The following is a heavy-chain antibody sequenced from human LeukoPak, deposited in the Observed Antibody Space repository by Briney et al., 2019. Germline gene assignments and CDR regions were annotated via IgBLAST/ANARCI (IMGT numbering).Heavy chain of an antibody. J-gene: IGHJ4*02. CDR1: GFTFSSYG. V-gene: IGHV3-9*01. CDR3: AKDMRAVAGAFDY. D-gene: IGHD6-19*01. Sequence: GGSLRLSCAASGFTFSSYGMHWVRQAPGKGLEWVSGISWNSGSIGYADSVKGRFTISRDNAKNSLYLQMNSLRAEDTALYYCAKDMRAVAGAFDYWGQGTLVTVSS. CDR2: ISWNSGSI.